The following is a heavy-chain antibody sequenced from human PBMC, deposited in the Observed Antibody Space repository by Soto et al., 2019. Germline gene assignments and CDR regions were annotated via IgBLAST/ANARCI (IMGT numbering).Heavy chain of an antibody. V-gene: IGHV1-46*01. Sequence: QVQLVQSGAEVKKPGASVKVSCKASGYTFINYYIHWVRQAPGLGLEWMAIINPTGGSTNYAQKFQGRLTLTMDTSPSTVYMELSSLTSEDTAMYYCDRHLAARDVWGQGTLVTVSS. CDR2: INPTGGST. J-gene: IGHJ1*01. CDR3: DRHLAARDV. D-gene: IGHD6-25*01. CDR1: GYTFINYY.